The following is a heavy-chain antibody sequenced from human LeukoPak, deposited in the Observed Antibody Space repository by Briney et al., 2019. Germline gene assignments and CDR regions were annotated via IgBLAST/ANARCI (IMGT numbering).Heavy chain of an antibody. Sequence: PGGSLRLSCAASGFPFTTYGMSWVRQAPGKGLEWVSVISDSGGSTYYADSVKGRFTISRDNSKNTLYLQMNSLRADDTAVYYCAKLSGSSCYSPGSYWGQGTLVTVSS. D-gene: IGHD2-15*01. V-gene: IGHV3-23*01. CDR3: AKLSGSSCYSPGSY. CDR1: GFPFTTYG. CDR2: ISDSGGST. J-gene: IGHJ4*02.